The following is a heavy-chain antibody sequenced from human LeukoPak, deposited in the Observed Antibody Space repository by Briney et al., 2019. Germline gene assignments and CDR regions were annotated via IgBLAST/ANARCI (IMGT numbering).Heavy chain of an antibody. D-gene: IGHD4-17*01. J-gene: IGHJ4*02. CDR1: GGSISSGSYY. CDR2: IYTSGST. Sequence: SETLSLTCIVSGGSISSGSYYWSWIRQPAGKGLEWIGRIYTSGSTNYNPSLKSRVTMSVDTSKNQFSLKLSSVTAADTAVYYCADSIDFDYGDYYFDYWGQGALVTISS. V-gene: IGHV4-61*02. CDR3: ADSIDFDYGDYYFDY.